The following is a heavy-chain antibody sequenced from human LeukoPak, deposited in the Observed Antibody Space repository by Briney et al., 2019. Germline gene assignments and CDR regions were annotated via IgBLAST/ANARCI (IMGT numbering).Heavy chain of an antibody. CDR1: GYTFTRYA. CDR3: ARDIGYQLLWW. Sequence: ASVKVSCKTSGYTFTRYAMHWVRQAPGQGLEWMGWISCGKGETKYSQKFQDRVTITRDTSASTAYMELSSLRSEDTAVYYCARDIGYQLLWWWGQGTLVTVSS. CDR2: ISCGKGET. D-gene: IGHD2-2*01. V-gene: IGHV1-3*01. J-gene: IGHJ4*02.